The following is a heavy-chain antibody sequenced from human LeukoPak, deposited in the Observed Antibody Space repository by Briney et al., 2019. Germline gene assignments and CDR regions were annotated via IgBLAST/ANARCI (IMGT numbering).Heavy chain of an antibody. D-gene: IGHD5-18*01. CDR2: IYYSGST. J-gene: IGHJ6*02. CDR1: GGSFIDYY. Sequence: SETLSLTCDVYGGSFIDYYWSWIRRPPGKGLEWIGYIYYSGSTYYNPSLKSRVTISVDTSKNQFSLKLSSVTAADTAVYYCARDRAIQLWGDMDVWGQGTTVTVSS. V-gene: IGHV4-30-4*08. CDR3: ARDRAIQLWGDMDV.